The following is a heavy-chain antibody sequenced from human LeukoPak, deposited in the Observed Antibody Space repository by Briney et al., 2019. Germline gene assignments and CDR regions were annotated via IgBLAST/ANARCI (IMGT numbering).Heavy chain of an antibody. Sequence: SETLSLTCAVYGESFSGYYWTWIRQSPGKGLQWIGEINHSGSTNHNPSLKSRVTISIDTSKNQFSLKLRSVTAADTAVYYCARGPQTDYEGRSGYYFFDHWGQGTLVTVSS. V-gene: IGHV4-34*01. CDR3: ARGPQTDYEGRSGYYFFDH. CDR2: INHSGST. CDR1: GESFSGYY. D-gene: IGHD3-3*01. J-gene: IGHJ4*02.